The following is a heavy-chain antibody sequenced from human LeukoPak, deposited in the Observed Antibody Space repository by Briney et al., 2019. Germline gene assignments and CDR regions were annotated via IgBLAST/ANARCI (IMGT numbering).Heavy chain of an antibody. J-gene: IGHJ5*02. CDR1: GGSISSGGYY. CDR2: IYYSGST. D-gene: IGHD4-17*01. V-gene: IGHV4-31*03. Sequence: PSEILSLTCTVSGGSISSGGYYWSWIRQHPGKGLEWIGYIYYSGSTYYNPSLKSRVTISVDTSKNQFSPKLSSVTAADTAVYYCARDQSDYGDYSGRFDPWGQGTLVTVSS. CDR3: ARDQSDYGDYSGRFDP.